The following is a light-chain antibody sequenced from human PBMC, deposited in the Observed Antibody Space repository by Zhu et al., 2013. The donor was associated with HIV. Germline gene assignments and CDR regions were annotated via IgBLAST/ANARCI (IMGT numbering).Light chain of an antibody. CDR2: AAS. Sequence: EIVMTQSPATLSVSPGETATLSCRASQSVSSNYLAWFQQKPGQAPRLLIHAASSRATGIPDRFSGSGSGTDFTLTISRLEAEDFAVYYCQRYGSSVTFGGGTKVEMK. V-gene: IGKV3-20*01. CDR1: QSVSSNY. J-gene: IGKJ4*01. CDR3: QRYGSSVT.